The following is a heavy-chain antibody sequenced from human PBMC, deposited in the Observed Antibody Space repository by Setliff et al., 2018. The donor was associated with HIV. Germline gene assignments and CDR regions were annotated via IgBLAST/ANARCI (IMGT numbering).Heavy chain of an antibody. CDR1: GYSINGAYY. J-gene: IGHJ3*02. Sequence: PSETLSLTCSVSGYSINGAYYWDWVRQSPGKGLEWIGSIFHTANMQYNPSLKSRVTISVDRSKNQFSLKLSSVTAADTAVYYCARIGFDAFDIWGQGTMVTVSS. V-gene: IGHV4-38-2*02. D-gene: IGHD2-21*01. CDR2: IFHTANM. CDR3: ARIGFDAFDI.